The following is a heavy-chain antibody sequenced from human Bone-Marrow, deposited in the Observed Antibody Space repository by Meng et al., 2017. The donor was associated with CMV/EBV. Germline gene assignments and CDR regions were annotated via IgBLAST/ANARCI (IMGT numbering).Heavy chain of an antibody. CDR2: INPNSGGT. D-gene: IGHD3-10*01. J-gene: IGHJ5*02. Sequence: ASVKVSCKASGYTFTGYYMHWVRQAPGQGLEWMGWINPNSGGTNYAQKFQGRVTMTRDTSISTAYMELSRLRSDDTAVYYCARPLESVGSGSSWFDPWGQGTLVTVPS. V-gene: IGHV1-2*02. CDR1: GYTFTGYY. CDR3: ARPLESVGSGSSWFDP.